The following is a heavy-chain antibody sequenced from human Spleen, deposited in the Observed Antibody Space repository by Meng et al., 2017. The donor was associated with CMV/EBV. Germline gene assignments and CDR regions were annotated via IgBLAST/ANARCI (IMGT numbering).Heavy chain of an antibody. J-gene: IGHJ5*02. CDR1: GFTFSNQW. Sequence: GESLKISCVASGFTFSNQWMNWVREVPGKGPEWVANINGDGSEVAYVASVRGRFTVSRDNAKSSLYLQMNSLTVEDTAVYYCASTKITTFGVVTFETASYNWFDPWGQGTLVTVST. V-gene: IGHV3-7*01. CDR3: ASTKITTFGVVTFETASYNWFDP. D-gene: IGHD3-3*01. CDR2: INGDGSEV.